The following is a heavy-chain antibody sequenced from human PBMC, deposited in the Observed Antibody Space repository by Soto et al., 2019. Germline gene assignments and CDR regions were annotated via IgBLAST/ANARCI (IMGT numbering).Heavy chain of an antibody. CDR1: GFTFSSYA. V-gene: IGHV3-23*01. CDR2: ISGSGGST. J-gene: IGHJ6*02. Sequence: PGGSLRLSCAASGFTFSSYAMSWVRQAPGKGLEWVSAISGSGGSTYYADSVKGRFTISRDNSKNTLYLQMNSLRAEDTAVYYCAKATSSGWTNHYYYYYGMDVWGQGTTVTSP. CDR3: AKATSSGWTNHYYYYYGMDV. D-gene: IGHD6-19*01.